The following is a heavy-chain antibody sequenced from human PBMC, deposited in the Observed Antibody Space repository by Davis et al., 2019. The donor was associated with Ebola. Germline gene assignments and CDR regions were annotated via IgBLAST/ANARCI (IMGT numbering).Heavy chain of an antibody. CDR2: INPNSGGT. D-gene: IGHD6-13*01. CDR3: ARSSSWYFDYGMDV. CDR1: GGTFSSYA. V-gene: IGHV1-69*10. Sequence: AASVKVSCKASGGTFSSYAISWVRQAPGQGLEWMGWINPNSGGTNYAQKFQGRVTITADKSTSTAYMELSSLRSEDTAVYYCARSSSWYFDYGMDVWGQGTTVTVSS. J-gene: IGHJ6*02.